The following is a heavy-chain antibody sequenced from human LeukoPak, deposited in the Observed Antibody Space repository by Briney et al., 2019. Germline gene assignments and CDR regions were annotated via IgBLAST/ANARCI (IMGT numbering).Heavy chain of an antibody. J-gene: IGHJ3*02. V-gene: IGHV1-2*02. CDR3: ARERGDIVVVVAASDAFDI. Sequence: GASVKVSCKASVYTFTGYYMHWVRQAPGQGLEWMGWTNPNSGGTNYAQKFQGRVTMTRDTSISTAYMELSRLRSDDTAVYYCARERGDIVVVVAASDAFDIWGQGTMVTVSS. D-gene: IGHD2-15*01. CDR1: VYTFTGYY. CDR2: TNPNSGGT.